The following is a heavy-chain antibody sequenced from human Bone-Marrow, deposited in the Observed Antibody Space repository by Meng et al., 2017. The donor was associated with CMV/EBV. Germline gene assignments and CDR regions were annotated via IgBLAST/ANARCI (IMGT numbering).Heavy chain of an antibody. D-gene: IGHD2-2*02. CDR3: ATPFVVVPAAILGYYGMDV. J-gene: IGHJ6*02. CDR2: ISSSGSTI. V-gene: IGHV3-48*04. CDR1: GFTFSSYW. Sequence: GESLKISCAASGFTFSSYWMHWVRQAPGKGLVWVSYISSSGSTIYYADSVKGRFTISRDNAKNSLYLQMNSLRAEDTAVYYCATPFVVVPAAILGYYGMDVWGQGTTVTVSS.